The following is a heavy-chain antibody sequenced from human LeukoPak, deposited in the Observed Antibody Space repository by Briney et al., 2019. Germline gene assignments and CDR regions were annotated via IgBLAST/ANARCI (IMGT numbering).Heavy chain of an antibody. D-gene: IGHD2-2*02. V-gene: IGHV4-34*01. CDR3: ARGCRYCSSTSCYRRYYYYYGMDV. J-gene: IGHJ6*02. Sequence: PSETLSLTCAVYGGSFSGYYWSWIRQPPGKGLEWIGEINHSGSTNYNPSLKSRVTISVDTSKNQFSLKLSSVTAADTAVYYCARGCRYCSSTSCYRRYYYYYGMDVWGQGTTVTVSS. CDR2: INHSGST. CDR1: GGSFSGYY.